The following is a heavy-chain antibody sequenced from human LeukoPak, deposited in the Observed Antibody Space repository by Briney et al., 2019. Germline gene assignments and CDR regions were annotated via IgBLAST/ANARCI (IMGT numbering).Heavy chain of an antibody. CDR1: GFTFSSSD. D-gene: IGHD6-19*01. Sequence: GESMKSYCAASGFTFSSSDIHWVRQASGKGLEWVGRVQTKPKSYATAYAASLKGRFIISRDDSVNTAYLQMNSLRTEDTAVYYCTTYRSGHYWGQGTLVTVSS. CDR3: TTYRSGHY. J-gene: IGHJ4*02. CDR2: VQTKPKSYAT. V-gene: IGHV3-73*01.